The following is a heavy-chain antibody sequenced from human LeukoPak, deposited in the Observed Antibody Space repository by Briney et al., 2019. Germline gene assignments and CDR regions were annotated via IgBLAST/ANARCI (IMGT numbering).Heavy chain of an antibody. CDR3: ARAYDGSSWFDY. Sequence: SETLSLTCTVSGGSISSYYWSWIRQPPGKGLEWIGYIYYSGSTNYNPSLKSRVTISVNTSKNQFSLKLSSVTAADTAVYYCARAYDGSSWFDYWGQGTLVTVSS. CDR1: GGSISSYY. V-gene: IGHV4-59*01. CDR2: IYYSGST. J-gene: IGHJ4*02. D-gene: IGHD6-13*01.